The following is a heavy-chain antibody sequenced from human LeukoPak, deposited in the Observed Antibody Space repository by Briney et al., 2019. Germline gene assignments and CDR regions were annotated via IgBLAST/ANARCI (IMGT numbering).Heavy chain of an antibody. CDR1: GLSFSSHA. Sequence: PGGSLRLSCAASGLSFSSHAVSWVRQAPGKGLKWVSGITGSGRSSYYADSVKGRFTISRDNSKNTLSLQVSSLRAEDTAIYYCVYPVGGDFNGAFNYWGQGTLVTVSS. CDR2: ITGSGRSS. J-gene: IGHJ4*02. CDR3: VYPVGGDFNGAFNY. D-gene: IGHD2-21*02. V-gene: IGHV3-23*01.